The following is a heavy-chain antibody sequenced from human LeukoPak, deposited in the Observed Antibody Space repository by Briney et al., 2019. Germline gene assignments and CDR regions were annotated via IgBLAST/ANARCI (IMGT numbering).Heavy chain of an antibody. CDR2: INHSGST. V-gene: IGHV4-34*01. J-gene: IGHJ6*02. Sequence: SETLSLTCAVYGGSFSGYYWSWIRQPPGKGLEWIGEINHSGSTNYNPSLKSRVTISVDTSENQFSLKLSSVTAADTAVYYCARGRREDIVVVPAAPSPYGMDVWGQGTTVTVSS. CDR1: GGSFSGYY. CDR3: ARGRREDIVVVPAAPSPYGMDV. D-gene: IGHD2-2*01.